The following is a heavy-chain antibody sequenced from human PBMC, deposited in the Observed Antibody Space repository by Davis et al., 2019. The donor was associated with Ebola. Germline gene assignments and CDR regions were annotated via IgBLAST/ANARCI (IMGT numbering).Heavy chain of an antibody. CDR2: INHSGST. CDR1: GGSFSGYY. D-gene: IGHD4-23*01. Sequence: PGGSLRLSCTVYGGSFSGYYWSWIRQPPGKGLEWIGEINHSGSTNYNPSLKSRVTISVDTSKNQFSLKLSSVTAADTAVYYCAREGGGNYEIDYWGQGTLVTVSS. CDR3: AREGGGNYEIDY. V-gene: IGHV4-34*01. J-gene: IGHJ4*02.